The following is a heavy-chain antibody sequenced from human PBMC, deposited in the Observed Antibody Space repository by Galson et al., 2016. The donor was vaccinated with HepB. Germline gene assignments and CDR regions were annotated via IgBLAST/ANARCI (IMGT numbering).Heavy chain of an antibody. Sequence: PALVKPTQTLTLTCSFSGFSLTTSGVGVGWIRQPPGKALEWLALIYWDDDKRYSTSLMSRLTITKDTSKNQVVLTMTNMDPVDTGTYYCAYSPPVETVRWFDPGGQGTLVTVSS. D-gene: IGHD4-23*01. CDR3: AYSPPVETVRWFDP. CDR2: IYWDDDK. CDR1: GFSLTTSGVG. V-gene: IGHV2-5*02. J-gene: IGHJ5*02.